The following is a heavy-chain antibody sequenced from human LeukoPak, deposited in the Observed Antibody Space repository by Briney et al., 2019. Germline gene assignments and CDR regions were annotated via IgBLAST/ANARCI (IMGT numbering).Heavy chain of an antibody. CDR3: ARYHTALNY. V-gene: IGHV3-53*01. D-gene: IGHD5-18*01. Sequence: PGGSLRLSCAASGFSVSSDYMTWVRQAPGKGLEWVSVIYSGGSTYYADSVKGRFTISRDNSKNTLYLQMNNLRVKDTAVYYCARYHTALNYWGQGTLVTASS. J-gene: IGHJ4*02. CDR2: IYSGGST. CDR1: GFSVSSDY.